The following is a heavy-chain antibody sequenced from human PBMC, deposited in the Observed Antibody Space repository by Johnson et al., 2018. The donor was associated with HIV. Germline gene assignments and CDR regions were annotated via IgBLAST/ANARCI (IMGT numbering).Heavy chain of an antibody. J-gene: IGHJ3*02. CDR1: GFTFDNYG. CDR2: INWSGGST. Sequence: EVQLVESGGGVVRPGGSLRLSCAASGFTFDNYGMSWVRQAPGKGLEWVSGINWSGGSTGYADSVKGRFTISRDNAKNSLYLQMNSLRVEDTAWYYCSRDGEYCTSGIFYSNVFDIWGQGTMVIVSS. V-gene: IGHV3-20*04. D-gene: IGHD2-8*01. CDR3: SRDGEYCTSGIFYSNVFDI.